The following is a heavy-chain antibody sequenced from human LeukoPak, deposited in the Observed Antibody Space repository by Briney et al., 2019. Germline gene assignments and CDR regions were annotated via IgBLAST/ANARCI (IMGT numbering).Heavy chain of an antibody. CDR2: MFYSGNT. J-gene: IGHJ4*02. V-gene: IGHV4-39*07. CDR3: ARDPRYSSGHFDF. D-gene: IGHD2-15*01. Sequence: SETLSLTCSVSGGSISSTNYYWDWIRQPPGKGLEWIGSMFYSGNTYYTPSLKSRVTISVDTSKNQFSLKLSSVTAADTAVYYCARDPRYSSGHFDFWGPGTLVTVSS. CDR1: GGSISSTNYY.